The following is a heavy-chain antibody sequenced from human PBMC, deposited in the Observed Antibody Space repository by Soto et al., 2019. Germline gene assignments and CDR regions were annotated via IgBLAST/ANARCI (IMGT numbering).Heavy chain of an antibody. Sequence: QVQLVESGGGVVQPGRSQRLSCAASGFTFSTYAIHWVRQAPGKGLEWAAFISYDGNNKNYADSVKGRFTISRDNSKNTVYLQMNSLTAEDTALYYCARSYKSGWYYFAYWGQGTLVTVSS. CDR2: ISYDGNNK. D-gene: IGHD6-19*01. CDR3: ARSYKSGWYYFAY. CDR1: GFTFSTYA. V-gene: IGHV3-30-3*01. J-gene: IGHJ4*02.